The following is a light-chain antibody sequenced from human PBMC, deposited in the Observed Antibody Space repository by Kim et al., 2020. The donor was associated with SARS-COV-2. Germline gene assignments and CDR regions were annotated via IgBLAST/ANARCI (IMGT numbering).Light chain of an antibody. CDR1: SGHSSYA. CDR2: VKSDGSH. V-gene: IGLV4-69*01. Sequence: QLVLTQSPSASASMGASVKLTCTLSSGHSSYAIAWHQQQPEKGPRYLMQVKSDGSHSKGDGIPDRFSGSSSGAERYLTISSLQSDDEADYYCQTWGTGIRVFGGGTQLTVL. J-gene: IGLJ3*02. CDR3: QTWGTGIRV.